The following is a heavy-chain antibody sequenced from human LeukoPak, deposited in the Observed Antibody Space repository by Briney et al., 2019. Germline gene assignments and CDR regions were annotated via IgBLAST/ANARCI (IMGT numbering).Heavy chain of an antibody. J-gene: IGHJ5*02. V-gene: IGHV3-74*01. Sequence: GGSLRLSCAASGFTFSSYWMHWVRQAPGKGLVWVSRINSDGSSTSYADSVRGRFTISRDNAKNTLYLQMNSLRAEDMAVYYCARAGDVLRYFDWSTLNWHNWFDPWGQGTLVTVSS. CDR3: ARAGDVLRYFDWSTLNWHNWFDP. CDR1: GFTFSSYW. CDR2: INSDGSST. D-gene: IGHD3-9*01.